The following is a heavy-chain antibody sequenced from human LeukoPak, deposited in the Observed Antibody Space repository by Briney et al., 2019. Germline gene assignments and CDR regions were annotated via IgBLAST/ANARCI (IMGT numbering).Heavy chain of an antibody. J-gene: IGHJ5*02. Sequence: GGSLRLSCAASGFTFSDYYMSWIRQAPGKGLEWVSYISERNDFLNYADSGKGRFTISRDNAKNSLYLQMNSLRVEDTAVYYCARELWQQPDHWGQGTLVTVSS. CDR1: GFTFSDYY. CDR3: ARELWQQPDH. D-gene: IGHD6-13*01. V-gene: IGHV3-11*05. CDR2: ISERNDFL.